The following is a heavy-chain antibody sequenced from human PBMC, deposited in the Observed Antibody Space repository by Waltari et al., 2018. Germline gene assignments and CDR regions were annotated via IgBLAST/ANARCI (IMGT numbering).Heavy chain of an antibody. J-gene: IGHJ4*02. D-gene: IGHD3-16*01. Sequence: QLQLQESGPGLVKPSETLSLTCIVSGDSIRSSSYYWGWIRQPPGKGLEWIGTISNGGNTFYNPSLKSRVTISVDTSKNQFSLRLSSVTAADTAVYYCARDREGGIVYNWGQGTLVTVSS. V-gene: IGHV4-39*07. CDR2: ISNGGNT. CDR3: ARDREGGIVYN. CDR1: GDSIRSSSYY.